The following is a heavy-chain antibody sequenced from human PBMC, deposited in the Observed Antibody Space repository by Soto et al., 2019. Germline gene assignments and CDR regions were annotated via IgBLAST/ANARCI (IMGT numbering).Heavy chain of an antibody. D-gene: IGHD1-26*01. Sequence: ASVKVSCKASGYTFTSYGISWVRQAPGQGLEWMGWISAYNGNTNYAQKLQGRVTKTTDTSTSTAYMELRSLRSDDTAVYYCARDGPHSGSYRYGMDVWGQGTTVTVSS. CDR1: GYTFTSYG. J-gene: IGHJ6*02. CDR3: ARDGPHSGSYRYGMDV. CDR2: ISAYNGNT. V-gene: IGHV1-18*04.